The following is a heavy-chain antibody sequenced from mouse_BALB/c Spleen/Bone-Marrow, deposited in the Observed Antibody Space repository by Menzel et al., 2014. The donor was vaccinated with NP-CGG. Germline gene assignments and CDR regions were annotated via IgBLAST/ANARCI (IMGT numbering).Heavy chain of an antibody. D-gene: IGHD4-1*01. CDR3: ARDTGTRAMDY. V-gene: IGHV7-1*02. Sequence: EVKLMESGGGLVQPGGSLTLFCATSGFTFSDFYMEWVRQPPGKRLEWIAASRNKANDYTTEYSASLKGRFIVSRDTSQSILYLQMNALRAEDTSIYYCARDTGTRAMDYWGQRTSVTVSS. CDR1: GFTFSDFY. J-gene: IGHJ4*01. CDR2: SRNKANDYTT.